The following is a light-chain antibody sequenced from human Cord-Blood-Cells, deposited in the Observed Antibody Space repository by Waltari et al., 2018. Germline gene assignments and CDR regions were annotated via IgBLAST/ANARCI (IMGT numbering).Light chain of an antibody. CDR2: EGS. Sequence: QSALTQPASVSGSPGQSITISCTGTSSDGGSYNLVSWYQQHPGKAPKLMIYEGSKWPSGVSNRFSGSKSGNTASLTISGLQAEDEADYYCCSYAGSSTWVFGGGTKLTVL. J-gene: IGLJ3*02. V-gene: IGLV2-23*01. CDR3: CSYAGSSTWV. CDR1: SSDGGSYNL.